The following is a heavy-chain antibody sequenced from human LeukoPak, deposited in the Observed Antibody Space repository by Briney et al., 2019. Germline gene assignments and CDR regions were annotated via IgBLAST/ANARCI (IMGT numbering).Heavy chain of an antibody. CDR2: ISPRGGGT. CDR3: AKRRGLELLYYYYMDV. V-gene: IGHV3-23*01. Sequence: GGSLRLSCAASGFTFSNHGMNWVRQAPGKGLEWLSGISPRGGGTYYADSVKGRFTISRDDSKNTLSLQMNSLRVEDTAVYYCAKRRGLELLYYYYMDVWGKGTTVTVSS. CDR1: GFTFSNHG. D-gene: IGHD1-7*01. J-gene: IGHJ6*03.